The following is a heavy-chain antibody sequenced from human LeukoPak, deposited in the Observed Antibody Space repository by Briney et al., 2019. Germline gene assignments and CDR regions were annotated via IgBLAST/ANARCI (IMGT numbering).Heavy chain of an antibody. CDR3: AELGITMIGGV. CDR2: ISYNGSNK. Sequence: PGGSLRLSCAASGFTFSSYAMHWARQAPGKGLEWVAVISYNGSNKKYADSVKGRFTNSRDNSKNTLYLQMNSLRAEDTAVYYCAELGITMIGGVWGKGTTVTISS. V-gene: IGHV3-30*04. CDR1: GFTFSSYA. J-gene: IGHJ6*04. D-gene: IGHD3-10*02.